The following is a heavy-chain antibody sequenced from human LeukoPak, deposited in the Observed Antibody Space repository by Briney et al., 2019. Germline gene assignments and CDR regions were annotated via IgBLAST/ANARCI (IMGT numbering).Heavy chain of an antibody. J-gene: IGHJ6*02. CDR3: ARVPSLIVVGYYYYGMGV. CDR1: GFTFSSYG. Sequence: GGSLRLSCAASGFTFSSYGMHWVRQAPGKGLEWVAVIWYDGSNKYYADSVKGRFTISRDNAKNTLYLQMNSLRAEDTAVYYCARVPSLIVVGYYYYGMGVWGQGTTVTVSS. V-gene: IGHV3-33*01. CDR2: IWYDGSNK. D-gene: IGHD2-15*01.